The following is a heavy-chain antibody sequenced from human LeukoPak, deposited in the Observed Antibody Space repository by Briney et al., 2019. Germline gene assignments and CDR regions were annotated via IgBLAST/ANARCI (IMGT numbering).Heavy chain of an antibody. J-gene: IGHJ4*02. CDR3: AKATGYLL. V-gene: IGHV3-23*01. CDR1: GFTFSSYG. D-gene: IGHD1-14*01. Sequence: GGTLRLSCAASGFTFSSYGMSWVRQAPGKGLEWVSTISNSDYSTYYADSVKGRFTISRANSENTLYLQMNNLRAEDTAVYYCAKATGYLLWGQGTLVTVSS. CDR2: ISNSDYST.